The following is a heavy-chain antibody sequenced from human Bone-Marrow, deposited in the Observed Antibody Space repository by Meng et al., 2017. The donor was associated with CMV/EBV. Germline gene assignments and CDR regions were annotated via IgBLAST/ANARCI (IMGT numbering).Heavy chain of an antibody. J-gene: IGHJ4*02. CDR3: AREVYGLPFDF. CDR1: GFTFSSFV. V-gene: IGHV3-30*09. D-gene: IGHD3-10*01. Sequence: GGSLRLSCAASGFTFSSFVMHWLRQAPGKGLEWVAVVSSDEKIKYYADSLKGRFAISRDNSKNTLYLQMNSLRGEDTAVYYCAREVYGLPFDFWGQGTLVTVSS. CDR2: VSSDEKIK.